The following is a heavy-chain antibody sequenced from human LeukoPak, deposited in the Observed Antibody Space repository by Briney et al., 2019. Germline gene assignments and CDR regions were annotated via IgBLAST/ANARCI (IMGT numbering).Heavy chain of an antibody. D-gene: IGHD2-21*02. CDR2: IYYSGST. CDR3: ARDPLCGGDCNHPDELGYQSSYQNDAFDI. J-gene: IGHJ3*02. V-gene: IGHV4-39*07. CDR1: GGSISSSSYY. Sequence: NTSETLSLTCTVSGGSISSSSYYWGWIRQPPGKGLEWIGSIYYSGSTYYNPSLKSRVTISVDTSKNQFSLKLSSVTAADTAVYYCARDPLCGGDCNHPDELGYQSSYQNDAFDIWGQGTMVTVSS.